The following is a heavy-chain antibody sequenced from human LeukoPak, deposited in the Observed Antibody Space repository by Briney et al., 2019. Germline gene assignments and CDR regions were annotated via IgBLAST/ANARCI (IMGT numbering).Heavy chain of an antibody. CDR3: ASDCCSASCYGSDS. CDR1: GGSFSGYY. D-gene: IGHD2-2*01. V-gene: IGHV4-34*01. J-gene: IGHJ4*02. CDR2: IHYSGSA. Sequence: SETLSLTCAVYGGSFSGYYWTWIRQTPGKGLEWIGEIHYSGSATYNPSLKSRVTISVDTSKNQFSLKMNSVTAADTAVYYCASDCCSASCYGSDSWGQGTLVTVSS.